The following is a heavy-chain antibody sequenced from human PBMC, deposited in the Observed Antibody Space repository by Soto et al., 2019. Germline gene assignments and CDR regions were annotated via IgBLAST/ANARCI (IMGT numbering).Heavy chain of an antibody. CDR1: GFSLSTSGVG. D-gene: IGHD4-4*01. CDR3: AHRRVTNTGFDP. V-gene: IGHV2-5*02. CDR2: IYCDDNK. J-gene: IGHJ5*02. Sequence: QITLKESGPTLVKPTQTLTLTCTFSGFSLSTSGVGVGWIRQPPGKALGRLALIYCDDNKRYSPSLTTRLTITKDTAQNQVVLTMTNMDPVDTATYYCAHRRVTNTGFDPWGQGTLVSVSS.